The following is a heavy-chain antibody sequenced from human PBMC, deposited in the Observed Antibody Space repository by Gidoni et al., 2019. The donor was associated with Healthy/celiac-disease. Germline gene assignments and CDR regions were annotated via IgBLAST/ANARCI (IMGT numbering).Heavy chain of an antibody. CDR1: AGSISTSSYC. Sequence: QLQLQESGPGLVKPSENLSLTCAASAGSISTSSYCWGWTRPPPGKGLEWIVSIYYSGSTSYLPSLMSRVTISVDTSKNPFSLKLSSVTAADTAVYSCASTVDTAMVSGDHDAFDIWGQGTMVTVSS. V-gene: IGHV4-39*01. CDR2: IYYSGST. CDR3: ASTVDTAMVSGDHDAFDI. D-gene: IGHD5-18*01. J-gene: IGHJ3*02.